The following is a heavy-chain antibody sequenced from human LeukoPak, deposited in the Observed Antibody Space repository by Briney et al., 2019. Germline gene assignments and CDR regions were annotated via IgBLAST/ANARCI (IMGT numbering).Heavy chain of an antibody. D-gene: IGHD3-22*01. CDR1: GFTFSDYW. J-gene: IGHJ4*02. CDR3: AKGAYGYYFDY. CDR2: ISGSGGST. Sequence: GGSLRLSCAASGFTFSDYWMHWVRQAPGKGLEWVSAISGSGGSTYYTDSVKGRFTISRDNSKNTLYLQMNSLRAEDTAVYYCAKGAYGYYFDYWGQGTLVTVSS. V-gene: IGHV3-23*01.